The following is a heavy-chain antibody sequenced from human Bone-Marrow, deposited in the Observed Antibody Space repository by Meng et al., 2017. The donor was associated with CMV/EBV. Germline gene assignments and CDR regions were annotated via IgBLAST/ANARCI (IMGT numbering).Heavy chain of an antibody. D-gene: IGHD3-9*01. CDR3: ARGGKNILTGYSPFDY. V-gene: IGHV3-21*01. Sequence: GGSLRLSCAASGFTFSSYSMNWVRQAPGKGLEWVSSISSSSSYIYYADSVKGRFTISRDNAKNSLYLQMNSLRAEDTAVYYCARGGKNILTGYSPFDYWGQGTLVTVYS. J-gene: IGHJ4*02. CDR2: ISSSSSYI. CDR1: GFTFSSYS.